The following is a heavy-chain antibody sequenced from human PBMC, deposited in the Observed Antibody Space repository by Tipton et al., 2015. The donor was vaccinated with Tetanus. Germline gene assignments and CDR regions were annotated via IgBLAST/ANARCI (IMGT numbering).Heavy chain of an antibody. D-gene: IGHD2-15*01. V-gene: IGHV4-61*01. CDR3: ARVLRFSASGGWDDAFDI. CDR2: ILYGAST. CDR1: GGSVSSGSYY. Sequence: TLSLTCTVFGGSVSSGSYYWAWIRQPPGKGLEYIGYILYGASTHYNPSLKSRVTMSVDTSMHQFSLKLSSVTAADTAVYYCARVLRFSASGGWDDAFDIWGQGTLVTVSS. J-gene: IGHJ3*02.